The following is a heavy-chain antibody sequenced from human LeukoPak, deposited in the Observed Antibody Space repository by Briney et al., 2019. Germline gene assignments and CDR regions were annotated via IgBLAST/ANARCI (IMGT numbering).Heavy chain of an antibody. CDR2: ISSSGDTI. J-gene: IGHJ4*02. D-gene: IGHD3-9*01. CDR1: GFRFSDFY. Sequence: GGSLRLSCVASGFRFSDFYMSWIRQVPGKGPEWISYISSSGDTIYSADSVKGRFTISRDNAKNSLYLQMNSLRDEDTSIYYCARDFGTTGYDLYDYWGQGTLVTVSS. V-gene: IGHV3-11*04. CDR3: ARDFGTTGYDLYDY.